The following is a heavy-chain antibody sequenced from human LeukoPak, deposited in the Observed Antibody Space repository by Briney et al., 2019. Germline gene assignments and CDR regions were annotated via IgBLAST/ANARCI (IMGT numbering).Heavy chain of an antibody. V-gene: IGHV3-53*04. J-gene: IGHJ4*02. CDR3: ARESGSGGWGGFDY. CDR2: LYSGGNT. Sequence: PGGSLRLSCAASGFIVSSSYMNWVRQAPGKGLEWVSVLYSGGNTYYADSVRGRFTISRHNSNNTLYLQMNSLRAEDTAVYYCARESGSGGWGGFDYWAGESWSPSPQ. CDR1: GFIVSSSY. D-gene: IGHD6-19*01.